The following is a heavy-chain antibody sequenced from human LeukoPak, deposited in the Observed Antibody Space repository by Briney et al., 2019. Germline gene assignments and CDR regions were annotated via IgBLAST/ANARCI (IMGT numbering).Heavy chain of an antibody. CDR1: GFTFRHYV. Sequence: PGGSLRLSCVGSGFTFRHYVMHWVRQAPGKGLEWVAVISYDETHKFYADSVKGRFTISRDNSNATLFLQMNSLRSEDAAVYYCVRARVRARSGAFDVWGQGTLVTVSS. CDR2: ISYDETHK. V-gene: IGHV3-30*04. J-gene: IGHJ3*01. D-gene: IGHD3-10*01. CDR3: VRARVRARSGAFDV.